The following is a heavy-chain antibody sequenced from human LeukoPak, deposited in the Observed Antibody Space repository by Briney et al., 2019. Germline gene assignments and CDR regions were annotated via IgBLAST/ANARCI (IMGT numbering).Heavy chain of an antibody. Sequence: PGGSLRLSCAASGFTFSDYYVSWIRQAPGKGLQWVSFISNSGGTMSYADSVQGRFTIYRDNAKNSVFLQMNSLRAEDTAVYYCAREAVDSSRGIFDFWGQGTLVTVSS. D-gene: IGHD3-16*01. CDR3: AREAVDSSRGIFDF. J-gene: IGHJ4*02. CDR1: GFTFSDYY. V-gene: IGHV3-11*01. CDR2: ISNSGGTM.